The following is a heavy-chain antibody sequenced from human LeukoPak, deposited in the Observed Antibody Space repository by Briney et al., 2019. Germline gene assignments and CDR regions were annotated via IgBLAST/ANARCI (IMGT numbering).Heavy chain of an antibody. V-gene: IGHV3-53*01. CDR3: ARAGSGNRWANYGMDA. D-gene: IGHD1-1*01. J-gene: IGHJ6*02. CDR1: GFTVSNSY. Sequence: GGSLRLSCAASGFTVSNSYMSWVRQAPGKGLEWVSIIYSGGSTYYADSVKGRFTISRENAKNSLYLQMNSLRVGDTAVYYCARAGSGNRWANYGMDAWGQGTTVIVSS. CDR2: IYSGGST.